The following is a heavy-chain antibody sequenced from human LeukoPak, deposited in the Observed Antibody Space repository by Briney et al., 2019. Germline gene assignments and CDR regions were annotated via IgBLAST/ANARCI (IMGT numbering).Heavy chain of an antibody. CDR2: IYPGDSDT. D-gene: IGHD3-10*01. Sequence: GESLRISCKASGYSFSSYWIAWVRQMPGKGLEWMGIIYPGDSDTTYSPSFQGQVTISADKSISTAYLQWNSLKASDTAMYFCARRRSSTLIDYWGQGTLVTVSS. CDR1: GYSFSSYW. CDR3: ARRRSSTLIDY. V-gene: IGHV5-51*01. J-gene: IGHJ4*02.